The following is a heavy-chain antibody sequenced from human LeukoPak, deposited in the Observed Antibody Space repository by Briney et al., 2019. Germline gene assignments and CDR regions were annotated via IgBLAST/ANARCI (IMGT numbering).Heavy chain of an antibody. CDR1: GFIFSDYS. V-gene: IGHV3-21*06. J-gene: IGHJ4*02. CDR3: ARGPTLIGVAGTWPLDY. D-gene: IGHD6-19*01. CDR2: ISSGSTYK. Sequence: GGSLRLSGAASGFIFSDYSIHWVRQAPGKGLEWVSSISSGSTYKYFADSVKGRFTISRDNAKNSLYLQMNSLRAEDSAVYYCARGPTLIGVAGTWPLDYWGQGTLVTVSS.